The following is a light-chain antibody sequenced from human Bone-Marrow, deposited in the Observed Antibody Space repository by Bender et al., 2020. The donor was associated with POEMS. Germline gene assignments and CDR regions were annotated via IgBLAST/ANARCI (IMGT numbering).Light chain of an antibody. Sequence: QSVLTQPPSASGTPGQRVTMSCSGSWSNIGRDRVTWYQQHPGKAPKLLIYINNQRPSGVPDRFSGSKSGTSASLAISGLQSEDEADYYCAAWEDSLNGWVFGGGTKLTVL. CDR2: INN. CDR1: WSNIGRDR. CDR3: AAWEDSLNGWV. V-gene: IGLV1-44*01. J-gene: IGLJ3*02.